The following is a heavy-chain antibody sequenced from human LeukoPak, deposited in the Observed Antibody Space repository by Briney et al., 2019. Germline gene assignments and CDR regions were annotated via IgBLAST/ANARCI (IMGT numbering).Heavy chain of an antibody. Sequence: SVKVPCKASGGTFRSYAISWVRQAPGQGLEGMGRIIPMFDTANYAQKFQGRVTITADKSTSTAYMELSSLRSEDTAVYYCAVRNCSSTTCSGPLDYWGQGTLVTVSS. CDR3: AVRNCSSTTCSGPLDY. CDR1: GGTFRSYA. CDR2: IIPMFDTA. V-gene: IGHV1-69*06. J-gene: IGHJ4*02. D-gene: IGHD2-2*01.